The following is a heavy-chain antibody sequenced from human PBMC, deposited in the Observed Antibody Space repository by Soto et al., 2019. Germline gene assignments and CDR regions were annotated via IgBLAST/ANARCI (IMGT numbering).Heavy chain of an antibody. CDR1: GGSISSYY. Sequence: PSETLSLTCTVSGGSISSYYWSWIRQPPGKGLEWIGYIYYSGSTNYNPSLKSRVTISVDTSKNQFSLKLSSVTAADTAVYYCARLVSGSMDVWGQGTTVTVSS. CDR2: IYYSGST. CDR3: ARLVSGSMDV. J-gene: IGHJ6*02. D-gene: IGHD5-12*01. V-gene: IGHV4-59*01.